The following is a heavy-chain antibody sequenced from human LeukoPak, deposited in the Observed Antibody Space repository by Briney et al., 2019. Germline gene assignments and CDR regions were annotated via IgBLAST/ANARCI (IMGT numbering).Heavy chain of an antibody. J-gene: IGHJ3*02. D-gene: IGHD3-22*01. CDR1: GYTFTGYY. CDR2: INPNSGGT. V-gene: IGHV1-2*06. CDR3: ARVDGYYDSSGYHYAFDI. Sequence: ASVKVSCKASGYTFTGYYMHWVRQAPGQGLEWMGRINPNSGGTNYAQKFQGRVTMTRDTSISTAYMELSRLRSDDTAVYYCARVDGYYDSSGYHYAFDIWGQGTMVTVSS.